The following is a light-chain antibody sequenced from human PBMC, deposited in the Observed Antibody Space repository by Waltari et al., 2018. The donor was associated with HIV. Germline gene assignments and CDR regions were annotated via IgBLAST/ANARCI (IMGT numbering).Light chain of an antibody. V-gene: IGKV1-39*01. CDR3: QESFSDTFT. J-gene: IGKJ3*01. Sequence: DIQMTQSPSSLSASIGDKVTITCRASQTIDSYLNWYQQKSGKAPKLLIYAASTLQSGVPSRISGSRSGTDFTLTIAGLQPEDVAIYFCQESFSDTFTFGPGTKVEI. CDR2: AAS. CDR1: QTIDSY.